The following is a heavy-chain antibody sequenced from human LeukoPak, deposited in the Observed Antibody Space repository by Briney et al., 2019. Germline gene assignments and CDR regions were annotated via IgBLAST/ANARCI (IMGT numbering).Heavy chain of an antibody. CDR2: NYYSGSA. J-gene: IGHJ4*02. D-gene: IGHD3-22*01. Sequence: KASETLSLTCTVSGGSISNSYYYWGWIRQPPGKGLEWIANNYYSGSAYFNPSLKSRVIMSVDTSKNHFSLRLSFVTAADSAVYYCAGGYYYDSNSYYVDYWGQGIQVTVSS. CDR3: AGGYYYDSNSYYVDY. V-gene: IGHV4-39*02. CDR1: GGSISNSYYY.